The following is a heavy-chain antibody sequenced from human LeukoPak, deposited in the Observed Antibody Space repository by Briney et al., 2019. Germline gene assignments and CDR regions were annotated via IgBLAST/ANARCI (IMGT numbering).Heavy chain of an antibody. V-gene: IGHV4-34*01. CDR3: ARRPASFDL. Sequence: SETLSLTCAVYGGSFSGYYWSWIRQPPGKGLEWIGEINHGGSTNYNPSLKSRVTIPVDTSKNQFSLWLSSVTAADTAVYYCARRPASFDLWGRGTLVTVSS. CDR2: INHGGST. CDR1: GGSFSGYY. J-gene: IGHJ2*01.